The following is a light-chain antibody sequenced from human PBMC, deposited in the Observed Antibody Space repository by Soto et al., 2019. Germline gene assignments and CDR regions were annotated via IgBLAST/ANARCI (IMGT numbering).Light chain of an antibody. V-gene: IGLV2-14*01. CDR1: SSDVGGYNY. Sequence: QSALTQPASVSGSPGQSITISCTGTSSDVGGYNYVSWYQQHPGKAPKLMIYEVSNRPSGVSNRFSGSKSGNTASLTISGLQAEDEADYYCSSYTSSSIDYVFGTATSSPS. J-gene: IGLJ1*01. CDR2: EVS. CDR3: SSYTSSSIDYV.